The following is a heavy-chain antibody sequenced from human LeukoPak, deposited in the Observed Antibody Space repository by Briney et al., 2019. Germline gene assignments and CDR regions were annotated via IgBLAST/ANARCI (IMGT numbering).Heavy chain of an antibody. D-gene: IGHD2-2*01. CDR2: LYSGGST. CDR3: ARSYCSSTSCYVGLWYYYYGMDV. V-gene: IGHV3-66*01. J-gene: IGHJ6*02. CDR1: GFNVSSNY. Sequence: GGSLRLSCAVSGFNVSSNYLNWVRQAPGRGPEWVSVLYSGGSTYYADSVKGRFTISRDNSKNTLYLQMNSLRAEDTAVYHCARSYCSSTSCYVGLWYYYYGMDVWGQGTLVTVSS.